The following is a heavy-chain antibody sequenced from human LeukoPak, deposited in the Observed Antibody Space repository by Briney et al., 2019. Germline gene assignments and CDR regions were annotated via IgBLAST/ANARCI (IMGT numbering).Heavy chain of an antibody. Sequence: SVKVSCKASGGTFSSYAISWVRQAPGQGLEWMGGIIPIFGTANYAQKFQGRVTITADESTSTAYMELSSLRSEDTAVYYCATPGYCSSTSCSRLGYYYGMDVWGQGTTVTVSS. J-gene: IGHJ6*02. D-gene: IGHD2-2*03. CDR2: IIPIFGTA. CDR3: ATPGYCSSTSCSRLGYYYGMDV. V-gene: IGHV1-69*13. CDR1: GGTFSSYA.